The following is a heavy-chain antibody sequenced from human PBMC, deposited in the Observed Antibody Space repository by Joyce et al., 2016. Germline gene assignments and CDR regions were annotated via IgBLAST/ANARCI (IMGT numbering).Heavy chain of an antibody. CDR3: AHGSGWLFDY. D-gene: IGHD6-19*01. V-gene: IGHV2-5*01. J-gene: IGHJ4*02. Sequence: QIALKESGPTLVKPTQTLTLTCTFSGFSLSSRAVGVGWIRHPPQQALEWLALIYWNDDNHYSPSLRSRLTVTKDTSKNQVVLTMTNLDPVDTATYYCAHGSGWLFDYWGPGTPVTVSS. CDR2: IYWNDDN. CDR1: GFSLSSRAVG.